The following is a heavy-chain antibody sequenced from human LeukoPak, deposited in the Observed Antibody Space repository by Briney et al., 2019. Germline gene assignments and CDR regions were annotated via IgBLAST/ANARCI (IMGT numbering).Heavy chain of an antibody. CDR1: GGTFSSYA. CDR3: ARVLVDSSGYPYYFDY. D-gene: IGHD3-22*01. V-gene: IGHV1-69*13. CDR2: IIPIFGTA. Sequence: SVKVSCKASGGTFSSYAISWVRQAPGQGLEWMGGIIPIFGTANYAQKFQGRVTITADESTSTAYMELSSLRSEDTAVYYCARVLVDSSGYPYYFDYWGQGTLVTVSS. J-gene: IGHJ4*02.